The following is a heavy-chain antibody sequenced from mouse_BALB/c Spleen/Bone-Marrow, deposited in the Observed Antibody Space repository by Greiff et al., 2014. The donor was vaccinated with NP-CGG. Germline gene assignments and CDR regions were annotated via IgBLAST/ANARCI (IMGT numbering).Heavy chain of an antibody. J-gene: IGHJ4*01. CDR1: GYTFSSDY. Sequence: QVQLKQSGAELVKPGASVKLSCKASGYTFSSDYMYWVKQGPGQGLEWIGEINPSNGGTNFNEKFKSKATLTVDKSSSTAYMQLSSLTSEDSAVYYCTRSRRAMDYWGQGTSVTVSS. CDR3: TRSRRAMDY. CDR2: INPSNGGT. V-gene: IGHV1S81*02. D-gene: IGHD2-12*01.